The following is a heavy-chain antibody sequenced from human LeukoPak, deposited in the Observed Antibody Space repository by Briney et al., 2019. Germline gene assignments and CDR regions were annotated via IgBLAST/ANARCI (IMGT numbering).Heavy chain of an antibody. D-gene: IGHD3-9*01. J-gene: IGHJ4*02. CDR1: GYAFSTYY. CDR3: AKGAVTYYDILTGYLGEFDY. Sequence: GASVKVSCKASGYAFSTYYMHWVRQAPGQGLEWMGIINPSGGNTNYAQKFQDRVTMTSDTSTSTVYMELSSLRSEDTAIYYCAKGAVTYYDILTGYLGEFDYWGQGTLLTVSS. V-gene: IGHV1-46*01. CDR2: INPSGGNT.